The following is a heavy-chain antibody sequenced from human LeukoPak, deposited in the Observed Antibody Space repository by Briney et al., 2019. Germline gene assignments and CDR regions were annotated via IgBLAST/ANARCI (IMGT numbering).Heavy chain of an antibody. Sequence: SETLSLTCTVSGGSISSSSYYWGWIRQPPGKGLEWIGSIYYSGSTYYNPSLKSRVTISVDTSKNQFSLKLSSVTAADTALYYCARVVGATPDFDYWGQGTLVTVSS. CDR2: IYYSGST. D-gene: IGHD1-26*01. CDR3: ARVVGATPDFDY. J-gene: IGHJ4*02. CDR1: GGSISSSSYY. V-gene: IGHV4-39*07.